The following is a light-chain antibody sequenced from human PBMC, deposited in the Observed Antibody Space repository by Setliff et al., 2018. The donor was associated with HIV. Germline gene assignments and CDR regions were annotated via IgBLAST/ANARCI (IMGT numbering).Light chain of an antibody. J-gene: IGLJ2*01. CDR1: TGAVTSRHY. CDR3: LLSYNGVRV. CDR2: DTR. V-gene: IGLV7-46*01. Sequence: AVVTQEPSLTVSPGGTVTLTCGSSTGAVTSRHYPYWLQQKPGQAPRTLIYDTRHKHSWTPARFSGSLLGGVAALTLSGAQPDDEADYYCLLSYNGVRVFGGGTKVTVL.